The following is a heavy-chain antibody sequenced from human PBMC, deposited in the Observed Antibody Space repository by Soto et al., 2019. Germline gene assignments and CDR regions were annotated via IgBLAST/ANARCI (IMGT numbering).Heavy chain of an antibody. D-gene: IGHD3-22*01. CDR1: GFTFSSHS. V-gene: IGHV3-21*01. CDR3: ASVATADTMIVVVVAGFDI. CDR2: ISSSSSYI. Sequence: GGSLRLSCAASGFTFSSHSMNWVRQAPGKGLEWVSSISSSSSYIYYADSVKGRFTISRDNAKHSLYLQMNSLRADDTAVYYCASVATADTMIVVVVAGFDIWGQGTMVTVSS. J-gene: IGHJ3*02.